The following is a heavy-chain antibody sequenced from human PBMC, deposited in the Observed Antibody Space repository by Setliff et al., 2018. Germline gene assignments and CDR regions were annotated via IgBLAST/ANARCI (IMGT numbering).Heavy chain of an antibody. CDR2: ISGDGRTI. J-gene: IGHJ6*02. Sequence: GGSLRLSCAASEFTFNKYWMSWARQAPGKGLEWISKISGDGRTIYQADSVRGRFTISRDNADNSLYLQMNSLRADDTALYYCARDGVFYAMDVWGQGTTVTVSS. V-gene: IGHV3-11*04. CDR1: EFTFNKYW. CDR3: ARDGVFYAMDV. D-gene: IGHD2-2*01.